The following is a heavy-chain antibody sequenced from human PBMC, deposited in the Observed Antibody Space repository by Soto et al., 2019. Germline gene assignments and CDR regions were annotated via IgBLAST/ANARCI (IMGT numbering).Heavy chain of an antibody. CDR3: AKQLVSTGSDWFDP. Sequence: SVKVSCKASGGTSSSYAISWVRQAPGQGLEWMGGIIPIFGTANYAQKFQGRVTITADESTSTAYMELSSLRSEDTAVYYCAKQLVSTGSDWFDPWGEGTMVTVYS. V-gene: IGHV1-69*13. D-gene: IGHD6-13*01. J-gene: IGHJ5*02. CDR1: GGTSSSYA. CDR2: IIPIFGTA.